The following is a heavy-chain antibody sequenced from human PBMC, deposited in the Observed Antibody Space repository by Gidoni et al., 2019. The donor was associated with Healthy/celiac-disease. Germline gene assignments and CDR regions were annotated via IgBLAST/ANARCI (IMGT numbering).Heavy chain of an antibody. J-gene: IGHJ1*01. V-gene: IGHV4-31*03. CDR1: GGSISSGGYY. Sequence: QVQLQESGPGLVKPSQTLSLTCTVSGGSISSGGYYWSWIRQHPGKGLEWIGYIYYSGSTYYNPSLKSRVTIPVDTSKNQFALKLSSVTAADTAVYYCARDHSGGTLQHWGQGTLVTVSS. CDR2: IYYSGST. D-gene: IGHD2-15*01. CDR3: ARDHSGGTLQH.